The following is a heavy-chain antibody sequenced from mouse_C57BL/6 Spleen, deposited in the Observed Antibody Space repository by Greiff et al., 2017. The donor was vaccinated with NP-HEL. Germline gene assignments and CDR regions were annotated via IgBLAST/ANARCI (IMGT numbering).Heavy chain of an antibody. CDR2: IYPGSGNT. J-gene: IGHJ4*01. CDR3: ARARGDYYGSNAMDY. Sequence: VQLQQSGAELVRPGASVKLSCKASGYTFTDYYINWVKQRPGQGLEWIARIYPGSGNTYYNEKFKGKATLTAEKSSSTAYMQLSSLTSEDSAVYFCARARGDYYGSNAMDYWGQGTSVTVSS. V-gene: IGHV1-76*01. CDR1: GYTFTDYY. D-gene: IGHD1-1*01.